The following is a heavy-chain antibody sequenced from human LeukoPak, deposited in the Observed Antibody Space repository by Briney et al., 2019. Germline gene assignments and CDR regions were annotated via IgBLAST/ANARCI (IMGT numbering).Heavy chain of an antibody. D-gene: IGHD3-10*01. Sequence: GASVKVSCKASGYTFTGYYMHWVRQAPGQGLEWMGWINPNSGGTNYAQKLQGRVTMTTDTSTSTAYMELRSLRSDDTAVYYCARDGVTMVRGFNNYYYYMDVWGKGTTVTISS. CDR1: GYTFTGYY. CDR2: INPNSGGT. J-gene: IGHJ6*03. CDR3: ARDGVTMVRGFNNYYYYMDV. V-gene: IGHV1-2*02.